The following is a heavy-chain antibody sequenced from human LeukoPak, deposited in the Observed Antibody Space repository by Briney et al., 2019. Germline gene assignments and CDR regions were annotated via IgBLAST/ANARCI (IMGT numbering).Heavy chain of an antibody. CDR3: ARESNSGYYLSY. Sequence: PGGSLRLSCAASGFTVSSNYMSWVRQAPGKGLEWVSVIYSGGHTYYADSVKGRFTISRDNSKNTLYLQMNSLRVEETAVYYCARESNSGYYLSYWGQGTLVTVSS. J-gene: IGHJ4*02. CDR2: IYSGGHT. CDR1: GFTVSSNY. V-gene: IGHV3-66*01. D-gene: IGHD3-22*01.